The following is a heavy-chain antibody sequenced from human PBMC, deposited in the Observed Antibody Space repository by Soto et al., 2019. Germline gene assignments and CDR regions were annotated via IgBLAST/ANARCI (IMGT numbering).Heavy chain of an antibody. D-gene: IGHD6-13*01. CDR2: IIPIFGTA. Sequence: QVQLVQSGAEVKKPGSSVKVSCKASGGTFSSYAISWVRQAPGQGLEWMGGIIPIFGTANYADELQGRVTITAHESMSTAYMELSSLRSEDTAVYYCAPIAAAGTGAYGMDVWAKGPRSPSP. V-gene: IGHV1-69*01. CDR3: APIAAAGTGAYGMDV. J-gene: IGHJ6*02. CDR1: GGTFSSYA.